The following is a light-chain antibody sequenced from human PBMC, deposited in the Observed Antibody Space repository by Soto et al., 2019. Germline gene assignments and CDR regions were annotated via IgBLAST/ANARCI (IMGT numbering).Light chain of an antibody. CDR1: EGIRDH. V-gene: IGKV1-6*01. J-gene: IGKJ1*01. CDR2: ATS. CDR3: LQDHSYPLT. Sequence: IPMTQSPSSLSASVGDRVTITCRADEGIRDHLSWFQQKPGKAPNLLLSATSTLQTGVPSRFSGSGSGTNFTLTISSLQPEDFATYYCLQDHSYPLTFGQGTKVEI.